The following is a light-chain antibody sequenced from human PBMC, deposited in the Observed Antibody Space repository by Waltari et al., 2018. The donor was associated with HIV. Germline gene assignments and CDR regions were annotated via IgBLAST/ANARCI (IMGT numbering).Light chain of an antibody. CDR2: PNN. V-gene: IGLV1-51*01. CDR1: SPDIANNY. J-gene: IGLJ2*01. Sequence: QSVLTQPPAVSAAPGQTVTISCPGSSPDIANNYVSWYQPIPGTAPKLLIYPNNRRSSGIPDRFSGSKSGTSATLAIAGLQTGDEADYYCGTWDTSLSAGVFGGGTKVTVL. CDR3: GTWDTSLSAGV.